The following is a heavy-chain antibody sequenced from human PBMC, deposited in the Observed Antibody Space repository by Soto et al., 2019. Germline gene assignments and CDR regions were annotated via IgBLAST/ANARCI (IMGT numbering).Heavy chain of an antibody. Sequence: PXVLMRLSFAGSCFAFKRLCMHWVRQDPGKGLEWVACITFNGSKEYYVDSVKGRFAISRNNSMNTLYLQMSSLGPEDTGVYYCEPHQGAFAGAMREWGRGTLVTVSS. CDR1: CFAFKRLC. V-gene: IGHV3-30*03. CDR3: EPHQGAFAGAMRE. D-gene: IGHD3-16*01. J-gene: IGHJ4*02. CDR2: ITFNGSKE.